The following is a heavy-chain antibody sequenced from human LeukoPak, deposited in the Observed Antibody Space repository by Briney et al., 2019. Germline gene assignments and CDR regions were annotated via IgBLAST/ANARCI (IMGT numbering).Heavy chain of an antibody. CDR1: GFTFSSYW. J-gene: IGHJ2*01. CDR2: IKEDGTDK. Sequence: GGSLRLSCAASGFTFSSYWMGWVRQAPGRGLEWVADIKEDGTDKYSVDSVKGRFTISRDNAKNSLYLQMDSLRAEDTAVYYCARDTYRFFDLWGRGTLVTVSS. CDR3: ARDTYRFFDL. V-gene: IGHV3-7*01.